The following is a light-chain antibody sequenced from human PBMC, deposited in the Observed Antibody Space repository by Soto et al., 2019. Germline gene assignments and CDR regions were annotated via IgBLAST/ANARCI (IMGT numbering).Light chain of an antibody. V-gene: IGKV1-5*01. CDR2: DAS. CDR1: QSISSW. Sequence: DIQMTQSPSTLSASVGDRVTITCRASQSISSWLAWYQQKPGKAPKLLIYDASSLESGVPSRFSGSGSGTEFTLTISSLQPDDFATYYCQQYNSDHIFTFGPGTKVDIK. CDR3: QQYNSDHIFT. J-gene: IGKJ3*01.